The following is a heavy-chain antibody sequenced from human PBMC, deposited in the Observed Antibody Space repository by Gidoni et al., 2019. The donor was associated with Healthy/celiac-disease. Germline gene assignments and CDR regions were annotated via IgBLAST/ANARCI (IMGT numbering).Heavy chain of an antibody. V-gene: IGHV1-3*01. J-gene: IGHJ6*03. CDR2: INAGNGNT. Sequence: QVQLVQSGAAVKKPGASVKVYCKASGYTFTSYAMHWVRQAPGQRLEWMGWINAGNGNTKYSQKFQRRVTITRDTSASTAYMELSSLRSEDTAVYYCARDPRNYCSSTSCYMSSWKFGYMDVWGKGTTVTVSS. CDR3: ARDPRNYCSSTSCYMSSWKFGYMDV. CDR1: GYTFTSYA. D-gene: IGHD2-2*02.